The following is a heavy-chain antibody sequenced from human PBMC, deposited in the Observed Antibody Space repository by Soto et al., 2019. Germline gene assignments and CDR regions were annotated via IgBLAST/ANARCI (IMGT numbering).Heavy chain of an antibody. V-gene: IGHV4-31*03. CDR3: ARAIVNWFDP. J-gene: IGHJ5*02. D-gene: IGHD1-26*01. CDR1: GGSISSGGYY. Sequence: SETLSLTCTVSGGSISSGGYYWSWIRQHPGKGLEWIGYIYYSGSTYYNPSLKSRVTISVDTSKNQFSLKLSSVTAADTAVYYCARAIVNWFDPWGQGTLVTVSS. CDR2: IYYSGST.